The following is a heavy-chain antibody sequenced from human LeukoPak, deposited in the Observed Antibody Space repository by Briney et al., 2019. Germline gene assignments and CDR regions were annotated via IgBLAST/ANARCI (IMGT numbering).Heavy chain of an antibody. V-gene: IGHV1-46*01. D-gene: IGHD3-3*01. Sequence: GASVKVSCKASGYTFTSYYMHWVRQAPGQGLKWMGIINPSGGNTTYAQKFQGRVTMTSDTSTTTVYMELSSLRSEDTAVYYCARAMKADDFWSGYFLSYYSGMDVWGQGTTVIVSS. CDR2: INPSGGNT. J-gene: IGHJ6*02. CDR1: GYTFTSYY. CDR3: ARAMKADDFWSGYFLSYYSGMDV.